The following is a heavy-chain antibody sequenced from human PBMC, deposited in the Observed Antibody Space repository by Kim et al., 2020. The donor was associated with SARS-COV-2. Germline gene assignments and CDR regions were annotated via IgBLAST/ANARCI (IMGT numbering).Heavy chain of an antibody. J-gene: IGHJ5*02. Sequence: GGSLRLSCAASGFTFSSYAMSWVRQAPGKGLEWVSAISGSGGSTYYADSVKGRFTISRDNSKNTLYLQMNSLRAEDTAVYYCAKGSTYYYGSGSYGLDPWGQGTLVTVSS. CDR3: AKGSTYYYGSGSYGLDP. CDR1: GFTFSSYA. D-gene: IGHD3-10*01. CDR2: ISGSGGST. V-gene: IGHV3-23*01.